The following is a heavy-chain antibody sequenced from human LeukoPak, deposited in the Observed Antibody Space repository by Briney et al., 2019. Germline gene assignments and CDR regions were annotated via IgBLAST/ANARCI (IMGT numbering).Heavy chain of an antibody. D-gene: IGHD6-25*01. J-gene: IGHJ4*02. CDR1: GFTFSSYG. V-gene: IGHV3-30*03. CDR2: ISYDGSNK. CDR3: ASGGAPAGY. Sequence: GGTLRLSCAASGFTFSSYGMHWVRQAPGKGLEWVAVISYDGSNKYYADSVKGRFTISRDNSKNTLYLQMNSLRAEDTAVYYCASGGAPAGYWGQGTLVIVSS.